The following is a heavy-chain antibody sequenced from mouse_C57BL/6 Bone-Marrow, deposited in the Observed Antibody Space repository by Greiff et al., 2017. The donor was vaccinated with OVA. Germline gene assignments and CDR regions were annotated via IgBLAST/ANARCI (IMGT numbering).Heavy chain of an antibody. CDR1: GFTFSSYA. CDR2: ISSGGDYT. CDR3: TRLLDAMDF. D-gene: IGHD1-1*01. J-gene: IGHJ4*01. Sequence: EVQLQESGEGLVKPGGSLKLSCAASGFTFSSYAMSWVRQTPEKRLEWVAYISSGGDYTYYADTVKGRFTISRDNARNTHYLQISRLTSEDTAMYYCTRLLDAMDFWGRGTAVTVSS. V-gene: IGHV5-9-1*02.